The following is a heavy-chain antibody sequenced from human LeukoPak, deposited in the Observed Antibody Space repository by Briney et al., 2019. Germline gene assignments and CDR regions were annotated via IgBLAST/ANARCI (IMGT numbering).Heavy chain of an antibody. V-gene: IGHV3-21*01. D-gene: IGHD5-24*01. CDR3: ARDAKGHGCPDY. CDR2: ISSSSSYI. J-gene: IGHJ4*02. CDR1: GFAFSDYN. Sequence: GGSLGLSCVASGFAFSDYNVHWVRQAPGKGLEWVSFISSSSSYIYYVESVKGRFTISRDNAKNSLYLQMDSLTVDDTAVYYCARDAKGHGCPDYWGQGTPVTVSS.